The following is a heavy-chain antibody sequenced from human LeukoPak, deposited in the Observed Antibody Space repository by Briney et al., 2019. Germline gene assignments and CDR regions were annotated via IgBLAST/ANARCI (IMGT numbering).Heavy chain of an antibody. CDR2: ISYDGSDK. CDR1: GFTFSSYV. D-gene: IGHD6-19*01. J-gene: IGHJ4*02. CDR3: ARGERLGPDY. V-gene: IGHV3-30*03. Sequence: SGGSLRLSCAASGFTFSSYVMHWVRQAPGKGLEWVAVISYDGSDKNYADSVKGRFTISRDNSNNTLFLQMNSLRAEDTAVYYCARGERLGPDYWGQGTLVTVSS.